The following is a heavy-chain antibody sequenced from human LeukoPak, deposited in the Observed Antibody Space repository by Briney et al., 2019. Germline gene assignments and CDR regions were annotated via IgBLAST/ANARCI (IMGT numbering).Heavy chain of an antibody. V-gene: IGHV3-23*01. Sequence: GGSLRLSCAASGFTFTDYAMSWVRQAPGKGLEWVSSISTSGGMIYDADSVKGRFTISRDNSKNALYLQLSSLRAEDMAVYYCATQYRAYYFDNWGQGTLVTVSS. CDR2: ISTSGGMI. CDR1: GFTFTDYA. J-gene: IGHJ4*02. D-gene: IGHD1-14*01. CDR3: ATQYRAYYFDN.